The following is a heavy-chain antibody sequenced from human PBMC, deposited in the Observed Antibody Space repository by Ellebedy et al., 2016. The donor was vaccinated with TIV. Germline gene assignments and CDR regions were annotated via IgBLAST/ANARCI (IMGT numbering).Heavy chain of an antibody. V-gene: IGHV3-30-3*01. Sequence: GESLKISXAASGFTFSSYAMHWVRQAPGKGLEWVAVISYDGSNKYYADSVKGRFTISRDNAKNSLYLQMNSLRDEDTAVYYCARELGYCSSTSCYLDYWGQGTLVTVSS. CDR3: ARELGYCSSTSCYLDY. CDR2: ISYDGSNK. CDR1: GFTFSSYA. J-gene: IGHJ4*02. D-gene: IGHD2-2*01.